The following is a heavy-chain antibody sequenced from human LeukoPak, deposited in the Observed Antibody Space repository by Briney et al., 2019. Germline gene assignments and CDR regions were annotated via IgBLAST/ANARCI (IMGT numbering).Heavy chain of an antibody. Sequence: ASVKVSCKASVYIFINYYMHWVRQAPGQGPEWMAIINPSGGSTTYAQNFQGRVTMTRDTSTSTVYLEVNSLRSDDTAVYYCAGEGYGSGRRLGLDVWGQGTTVTVSS. CDR3: AGEGYGSGRRLGLDV. CDR2: INPSGGST. J-gene: IGHJ6*02. CDR1: VYIFINYY. V-gene: IGHV1-46*01. D-gene: IGHD3-10*01.